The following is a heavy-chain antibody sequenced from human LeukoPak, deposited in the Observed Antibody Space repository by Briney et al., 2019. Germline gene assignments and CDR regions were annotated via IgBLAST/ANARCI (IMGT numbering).Heavy chain of an antibody. Sequence: GGSLRLSCAASGFTFSSYSMNWVRQAPGKGLEWVSYISSSSSTIYYADSVKGRFTISRDNAKNSLYLQMNSLRAEDTAVYYCAGVRWLPSEADAFDIWGQGTMVTVSS. J-gene: IGHJ3*02. CDR2: ISSSSSTI. CDR3: AGVRWLPSEADAFDI. V-gene: IGHV3-48*04. D-gene: IGHD5-24*01. CDR1: GFTFSSYS.